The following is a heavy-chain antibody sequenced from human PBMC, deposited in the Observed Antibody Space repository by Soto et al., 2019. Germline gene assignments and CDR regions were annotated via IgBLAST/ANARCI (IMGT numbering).Heavy chain of an antibody. CDR1: GFSLNTGGVG. CDR3: ARRRVGFVGGWTTPYFDY. V-gene: IGHV2-5*02. CDR2: IYWDDDK. J-gene: IGHJ4*02. Sequence: QITLKESGPTVVKPTQTLTLTCSLSGFSLNTGGVGVGWIRQPPGKALEWLAVIYWDDDKSWNPSLRDRLTINRDASDDQVVPTVTNMDPVDTGTYYCARRRVGFVGGWTTPYFDYWGQGTLVTVSS. D-gene: IGHD6-19*01.